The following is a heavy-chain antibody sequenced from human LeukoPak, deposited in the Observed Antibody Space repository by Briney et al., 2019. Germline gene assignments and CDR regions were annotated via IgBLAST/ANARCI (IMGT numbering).Heavy chain of an antibody. CDR3: ARGPYGDYVDAFDI. V-gene: IGHV3-48*01. CDR2: ISSSSSII. Sequence: GGSLRLSCAASGFTFSTYTMNWVRQAPGKGLEWVSYISSSSSIIYYADSVKGRFTISRDNATNSLYLQMNSLRAEDTAMYYCARGPYGDYVDAFDIWGQGTMVTVSS. J-gene: IGHJ3*02. CDR1: GFTFSTYT. D-gene: IGHD4-17*01.